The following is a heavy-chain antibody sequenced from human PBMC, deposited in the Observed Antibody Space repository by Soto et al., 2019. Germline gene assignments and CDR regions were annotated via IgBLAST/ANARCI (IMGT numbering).Heavy chain of an antibody. CDR3: TLRQDTSRGPIY. V-gene: IGHV2-5*01. D-gene: IGHD6-13*01. CDR1: GFSLTTRGMT. J-gene: IGHJ4*02. CDR2: ST. Sequence: SGPTLVNPTQTLTLTCTVFGFSLTTRGMTLGWIRQPPGKAPEWLALSTQYSPSLQSRLTFTEDTSKNQVVLTMTNMDPVDTATYYCTLRQDTSRGPIYWGQGIMVTVS.